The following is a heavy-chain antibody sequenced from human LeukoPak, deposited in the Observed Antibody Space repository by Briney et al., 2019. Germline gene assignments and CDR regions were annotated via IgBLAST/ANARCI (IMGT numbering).Heavy chain of an antibody. CDR2: ISYDGSNR. J-gene: IGHJ4*02. CDR3: ARGTSAPAAIKPDY. Sequence: GRSLRLSCAASGFTFSSYAMHWVRQAPGKGLEWVAVISYDGSNRYYADSVKGRFTISRDNSKNTLYLQMNSLRAEDTAVYYCARGTSAPAAIKPDYWGQGTLVTVSS. D-gene: IGHD2-2*01. CDR1: GFTFSSYA. V-gene: IGHV3-30*04.